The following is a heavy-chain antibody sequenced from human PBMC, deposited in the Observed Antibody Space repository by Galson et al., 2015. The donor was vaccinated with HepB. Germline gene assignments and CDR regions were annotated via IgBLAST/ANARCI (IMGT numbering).Heavy chain of an antibody. CDR3: AAVGCSGGSCYPKFDY. CDR1: GFTFTSSA. D-gene: IGHD2-15*01. V-gene: IGHV1-58*01. J-gene: IGHJ4*02. CDR2: IVVGSGNT. Sequence: SVKVSCKASGFTFTSSAVQWVRQARGQRLEWIGWIVVGSGNTNYAQKFQERVTITRDMSTSTAYMEPSSLRSEDTAVYYCAAVGCSGGSCYPKFDYWGQGTLVTVSS.